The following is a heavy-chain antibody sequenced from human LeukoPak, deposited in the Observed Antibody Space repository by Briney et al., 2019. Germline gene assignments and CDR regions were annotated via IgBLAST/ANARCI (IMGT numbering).Heavy chain of an antibody. D-gene: IGHD3-22*01. J-gene: IGHJ3*01. CDR1: GGAINSYH. CDR3: ARAMYDSSDFYQDYAFDF. Sequence: SETLSLTCTVSGGAINSYHWTWIRQPPGKGLEWIGYIHYSGSPNYNPSLKSRVTISIDTSNNQFSLKLNSVTAADTAVYYCARAMYDSSDFYQDYAFDFWGQGTMVTVSS. V-gene: IGHV4-59*08. CDR2: IHYSGSP.